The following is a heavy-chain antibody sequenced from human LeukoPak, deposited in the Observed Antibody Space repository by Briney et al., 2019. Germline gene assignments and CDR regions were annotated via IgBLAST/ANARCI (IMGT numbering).Heavy chain of an antibody. Sequence: SETLSLTCTVSGDSITSSSYYWGWIRQPPGKGLELIGSIYYSGSTYYTPSLKSRVIISVDTSKNQFSLKLSSVTAADTAVYYCARKSATIWSHSRYWGQGTLVTVSS. J-gene: IGHJ4*02. V-gene: IGHV4-39*01. CDR1: GDSITSSSYY. CDR2: IYYSGST. CDR3: ARKSATIWSHSRY. D-gene: IGHD5-24*01.